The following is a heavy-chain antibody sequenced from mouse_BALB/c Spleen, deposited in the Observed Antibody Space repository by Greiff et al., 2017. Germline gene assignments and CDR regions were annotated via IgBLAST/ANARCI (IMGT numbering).Heavy chain of an antibody. J-gene: IGHJ4*01. D-gene: IGHD2-2*01. V-gene: IGHV1-4*01. CDR2: INPSSGYT. Sequence: VQLQESGAELARPGASVKMSCKASGYTFTSYTMHWVKQRPGQGLEWIGYINPSSGYTNYNQKFKDKATLTADKSSSTAYMQLSSLTSEDSAVYYCARIYYGYDYAMDYWGQGTSVTVSS. CDR3: ARIYYGYDYAMDY. CDR1: GYTFTSYT.